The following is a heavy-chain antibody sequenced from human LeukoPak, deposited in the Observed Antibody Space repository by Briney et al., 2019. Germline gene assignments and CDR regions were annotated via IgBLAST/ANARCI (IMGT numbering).Heavy chain of an antibody. V-gene: IGHV3-30-3*02. CDR2: ISYDGSNK. D-gene: IGHD4-17*01. CDR1: GFTFSSYA. J-gene: IGHJ4*02. CDR3: AKSEVTTAYFDY. Sequence: GGSLRLSCAASGFTFSSYAMHWVRQAPGKGLEWVAVISYDGSNKYYADSVKGRFTISRDNSKNTLYLQVNSLRAEDTAVYYCAKSEVTTAYFDYWGQGTLVTVSS.